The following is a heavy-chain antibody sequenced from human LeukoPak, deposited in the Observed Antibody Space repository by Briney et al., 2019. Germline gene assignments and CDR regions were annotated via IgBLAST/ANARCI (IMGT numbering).Heavy chain of an antibody. CDR1: GYTFTSYD. CDR3: ARGFIYYYDSSGYYNY. CDR2: INTNTGNP. V-gene: IGHV7-4-1*02. Sequence: GASVKVSCKASGYTFTSYDINWVRQATGQGLEWMGWINTNTGNPTYAQGFTGRFVFSLDTSVSTAYLQISSLKAEDTAVYYCARGFIYYYDSSGYYNYWGQGALVTVSS. D-gene: IGHD3-22*01. J-gene: IGHJ4*02.